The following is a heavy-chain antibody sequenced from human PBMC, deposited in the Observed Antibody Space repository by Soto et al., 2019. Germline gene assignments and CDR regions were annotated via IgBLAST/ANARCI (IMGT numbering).Heavy chain of an antibody. CDR1: GGSVSSGSYY. V-gene: IGHV4-61*01. J-gene: IGHJ4*02. CDR3: SRYLGGYNDIYY. CDR2: VYYSGST. Sequence: SETLSLTCTVSGGSVSSGSYYWSWIRQPPGKGLEWIGYVYYSGSTNYNPSLKSRVTISVDTSKNQFSLKLSSVTAADTAVYYCSRYLGGYNDIYYWGQGSLVTVSS. D-gene: IGHD5-12*01.